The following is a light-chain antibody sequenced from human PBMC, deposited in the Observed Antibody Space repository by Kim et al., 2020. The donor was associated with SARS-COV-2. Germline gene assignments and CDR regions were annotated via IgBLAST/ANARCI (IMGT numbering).Light chain of an antibody. CDR1: QSISRY. J-gene: IGKJ3*01. CDR2: TES. V-gene: IGKV1-39*01. CDR3: QQSYRSPFT. Sequence: AGVGDRVTIPCRASQSISRYVNWYQQKPGKAPKLLIYTESRLQSGVPSRFSGRGSGTDFTLTISSLQPEDFATYYCQQSYRSPFTFGPGTKVDIK.